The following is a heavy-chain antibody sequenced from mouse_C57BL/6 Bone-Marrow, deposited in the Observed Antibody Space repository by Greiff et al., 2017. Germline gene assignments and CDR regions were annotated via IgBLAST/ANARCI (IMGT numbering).Heavy chain of an antibody. Sequence: QVQLQQSGAELAKPGASVKMSCKASGYTFTSYWMHWVKQRPGQGLEWIGYINPRSGYTKYNQKFKDKATLTADKSSSTAYMQQSSLTYEDTADYYLARNPFNYGNDLDYAMDYWGQGTSVTVSS. CDR1: GYTFTSYW. J-gene: IGHJ4*01. V-gene: IGHV1-7*01. CDR3: ARNPFNYGNDLDYAMDY. D-gene: IGHD2-2*01. CDR2: INPRSGYT.